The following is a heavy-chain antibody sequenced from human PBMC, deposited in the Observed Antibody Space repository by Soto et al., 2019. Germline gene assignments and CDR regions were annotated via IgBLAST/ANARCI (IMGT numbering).Heavy chain of an antibody. CDR3: AKAINSPSLREYFQH. V-gene: IGHV3-23*01. CDR1: GFTFSSYA. D-gene: IGHD5-12*01. J-gene: IGHJ1*01. CDR2: ISSSGGST. Sequence: EVQLLESGGGLVQPGGSLRLSCAASGFTFSSYAMSWVRQAPGKGLEWVSAISSSGGSTYYADSVKGRFTMSRDNSKNTLYLQMNSLRAEDTAVYYCAKAINSPSLREYFQHWGQGTLVTVSS.